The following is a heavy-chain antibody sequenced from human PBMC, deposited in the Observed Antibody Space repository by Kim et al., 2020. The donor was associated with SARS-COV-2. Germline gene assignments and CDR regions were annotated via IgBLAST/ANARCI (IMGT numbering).Heavy chain of an antibody. V-gene: IGHV3-43*01. CDR3: TKEKFRYFDL. Sequence: TYYAESGKGRFTIARDNSKNSLYLEMNSLRTEDTAVYYCTKEKFRYFDLWGRGTLVTVSS. CDR2: T. J-gene: IGHJ2*01.